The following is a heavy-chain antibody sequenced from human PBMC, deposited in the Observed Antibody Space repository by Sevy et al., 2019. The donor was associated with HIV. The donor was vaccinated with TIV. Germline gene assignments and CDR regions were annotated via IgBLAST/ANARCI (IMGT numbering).Heavy chain of an antibody. Sequence: SETLSLTCAVSGYSISSGYYWGWIRQPPGKGLEWIGSIYHSGSTYYNSSLKSRVTISVDTSKNQFSLKLSSVTAADTAVYYCASAQLGLDYWGQGTLVTVSS. V-gene: IGHV4-38-2*01. CDR2: IYHSGST. CDR3: ASAQLGLDY. CDR1: GYSISSGYY. J-gene: IGHJ4*02. D-gene: IGHD6-6*01.